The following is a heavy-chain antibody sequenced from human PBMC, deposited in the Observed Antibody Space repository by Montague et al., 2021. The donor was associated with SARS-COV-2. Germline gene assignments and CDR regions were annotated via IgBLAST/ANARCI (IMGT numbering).Heavy chain of an antibody. CDR1: GGSISSGSYY. CDR3: ARGCSGGSCYPNPFST. Sequence: TLSLTCTVSGGSISSGSYYWSWIRQPAGKGLEWIGRIYTSGSTNYNPSIKSRVTISVDTSKNQFSLKLSSVTAAGTAVYYCARGCSGGSCYPNPFSTWGQGTLVTVSS. V-gene: IGHV4-61*02. J-gene: IGHJ5*02. CDR2: IYTSGST. D-gene: IGHD2-15*01.